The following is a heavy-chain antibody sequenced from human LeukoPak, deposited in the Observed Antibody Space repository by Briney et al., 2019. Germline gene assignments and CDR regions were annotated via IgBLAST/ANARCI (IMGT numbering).Heavy chain of an antibody. D-gene: IGHD3-3*01. Sequence: SETLSLTCTVSGGSISSYYWSWIRQPPGKGLEWIGEINHSGSTNYNPSLKSRVTISVDTSKNQFSLKLSSVTAADTAVYYCARVAGITIFGVVTKAPYYFDYWGQGTLVTVSS. V-gene: IGHV4-34*01. CDR3: ARVAGITIFGVVTKAPYYFDY. J-gene: IGHJ4*02. CDR1: GGSISSYY. CDR2: INHSGST.